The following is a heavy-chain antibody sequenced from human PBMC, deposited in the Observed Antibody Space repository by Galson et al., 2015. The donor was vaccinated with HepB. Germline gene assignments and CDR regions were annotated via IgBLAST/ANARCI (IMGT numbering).Heavy chain of an antibody. CDR1: GFTFSSYG. J-gene: IGHJ4*02. V-gene: IGHV3-30*18. CDR2: ISYDGSNK. CDR3: AKAEGGYSYGYLGGFVDY. D-gene: IGHD5-18*01. Sequence: SLRLSCAASGFTFSSYGMHWVRQAPGKGLEWVAVISYDGSNKYYADSVKGRFTISRDNSKNTLYLQMNSLRAEDTAVYYCAKAEGGYSYGYLGGFVDYWGQGTLVTVSS.